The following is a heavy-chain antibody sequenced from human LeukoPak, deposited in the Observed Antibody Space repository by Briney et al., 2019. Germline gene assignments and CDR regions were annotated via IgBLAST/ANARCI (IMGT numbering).Heavy chain of an antibody. D-gene: IGHD2-21*02. CDR1: GFTFSSFG. Sequence: PGGSLRLSCAASGFTFSSFGMSWVRQAPGKGLEWVSGISWNSGDIVYADSVKGRFTISRDNDKNSLYLQMNSLRAEDTAFYYCTRDMEPLLSQGDYYFDYWGQGTLVTVSS. CDR2: ISWNSGDI. J-gene: IGHJ4*02. V-gene: IGHV3-9*01. CDR3: TRDMEPLLSQGDYYFDY.